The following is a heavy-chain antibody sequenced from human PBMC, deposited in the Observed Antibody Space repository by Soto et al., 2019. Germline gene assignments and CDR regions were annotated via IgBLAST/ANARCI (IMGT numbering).Heavy chain of an antibody. CDR2: ISSGSRTI. J-gene: IGHJ4*02. D-gene: IGHD3-22*01. Sequence: GGSLRLSCAASGFTFSSYSMNWVRQAPGKGLEWVSYISSGSRTIYYADSVKGRFTISRDNAKNSLYLQMNSLRDEDTAAYYCARDYYYDSSGSSFDYWGQGTLVTVSS. V-gene: IGHV3-48*02. CDR1: GFTFSSYS. CDR3: ARDYYYDSSGSSFDY.